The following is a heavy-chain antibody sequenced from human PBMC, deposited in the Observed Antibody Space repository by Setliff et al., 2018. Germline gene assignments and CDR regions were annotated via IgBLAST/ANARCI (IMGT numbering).Heavy chain of an antibody. V-gene: IGHV4-59*11. CDR1: GGSISHHY. CDR3: ARALLWFGEGMDV. Sequence: SETLSLTCTVSGGSISHHYWSWIRQPPGKGLEWVGYMYNSGNTNYNPSLRRRVAMSVDKSKNQFSLKLSSVTAADTAVYYCARALLWFGEGMDVWGKGTTVTV. J-gene: IGHJ6*03. CDR2: MYNSGNT. D-gene: IGHD3-10*01.